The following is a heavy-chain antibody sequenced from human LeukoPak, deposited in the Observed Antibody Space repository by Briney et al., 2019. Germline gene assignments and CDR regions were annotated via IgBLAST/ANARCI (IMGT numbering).Heavy chain of an antibody. CDR3: ARTTTVRGTYYMDV. CDR2: IYYSGYT. CDR1: GGSISSYY. D-gene: IGHD3-10*01. J-gene: IGHJ6*03. Sequence: SSETLSLTCTVSGGSISSYYWSWIRQPPGRGLEWIGYIYYSGYTNYNPSLKSRVTISVDTSKNQFSLKLSSVTAADTAVYYCARTTTVRGTYYMDVWGKGTTVTISS. V-gene: IGHV4-59*01.